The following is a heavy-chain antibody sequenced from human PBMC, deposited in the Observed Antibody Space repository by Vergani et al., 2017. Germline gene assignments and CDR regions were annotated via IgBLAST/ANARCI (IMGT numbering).Heavy chain of an antibody. CDR2: ISYNGGNQ. CDR1: GFKFSNFG. CDR3: TRDVADTHSSIWPLNYHYFMDV. J-gene: IGHJ6*03. V-gene: IGHV3-33*05. D-gene: IGHD6-13*01. Sequence: QVQLVESGRNLVQPGRSLRLSCAAAGFKFSNFGMHWVRQVPGKGLEWVAFISYNGGNQYYADSVQGRFTISRDNTKNILYLQMSSLRVEDTALYYCTRDVADTHSSIWPLNYHYFMDVWGEGTTVTVSS.